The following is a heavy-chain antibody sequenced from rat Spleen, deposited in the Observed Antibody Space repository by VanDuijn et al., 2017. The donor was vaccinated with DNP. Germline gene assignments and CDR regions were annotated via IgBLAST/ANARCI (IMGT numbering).Heavy chain of an antibody. Sequence: QVQLKESGPGLVQPSQTLSLTCTVSGFSLTSYNVHWVRQPPGKGLEWMGRIQNAGITDYNSVLKSRLNIIRDTSKSQVFLKMNSVQTEDTAMYFCARSDYGEGFTYWGHGTLVTVSS. CDR2: IQNAGIT. CDR1: GFSLTSYN. J-gene: IGHJ3*01. CDR3: ARSDYGEGFTY. D-gene: IGHD1-11*01. V-gene: IGHV2-27*01.